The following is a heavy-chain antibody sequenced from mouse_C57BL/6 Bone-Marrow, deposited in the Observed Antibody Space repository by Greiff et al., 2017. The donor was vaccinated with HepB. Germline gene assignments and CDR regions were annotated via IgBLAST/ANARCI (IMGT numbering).Heavy chain of an antibody. D-gene: IGHD2-5*01. Sequence: VQLQQSGGGLVKPGGSLKLSCAASGFTFSSYAMSWVRQTPEKRLEWVATISDGGSYTYYPDNVKGRFTISRDNAKNNLYLQMSHLRSEDTAMYYCAREDYSNRAWFAYWGQGSLVTVSA. CDR1: GFTFSSYA. CDR2: ISDGGSYT. J-gene: IGHJ3*01. CDR3: AREDYSNRAWFAY. V-gene: IGHV5-4*01.